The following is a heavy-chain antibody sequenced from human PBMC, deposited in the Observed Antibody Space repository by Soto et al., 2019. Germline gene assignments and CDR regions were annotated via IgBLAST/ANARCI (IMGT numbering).Heavy chain of an antibody. J-gene: IGHJ4*02. CDR3: VKDYRGGGFGGSSSDNPLDY. Sequence: EVHLLESGGGLVQPGGSLRLSCAASGFTFSTYAMSWVRQAPGQGLEWVAGIYDGGGTASFADSVKGRFTISRDDSQNTLDLEMKRLRGEDTGVYSWVKDYRGGGFGGSSSDNPLDYWGQGTLVTVSS. V-gene: IGHV3-23*01. CDR1: GFTFSTYA. CDR2: IYDGGGTA. D-gene: IGHD3-22*01.